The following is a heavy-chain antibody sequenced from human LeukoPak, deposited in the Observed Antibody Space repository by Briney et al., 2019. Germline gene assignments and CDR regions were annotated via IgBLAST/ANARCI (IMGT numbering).Heavy chain of an antibody. D-gene: IGHD2-2*01. CDR1: GYTFTGYY. J-gene: IGHJ5*02. Sequence: ASVKVSCKASGYTFTGYYMHWVRQAPGQGLEWMGWINPNSGGTNYAQKFQGRVTMTRDTSISTAYMELSRLRSDDTAVYYRARAQDIVVVPAAIGGHWFDPWGQGTLVTVSS. V-gene: IGHV1-2*02. CDR2: INPNSGGT. CDR3: ARAQDIVVVPAAIGGHWFDP.